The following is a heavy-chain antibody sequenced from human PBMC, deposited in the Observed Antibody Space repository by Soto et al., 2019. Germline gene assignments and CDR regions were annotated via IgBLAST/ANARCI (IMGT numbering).Heavy chain of an antibody. J-gene: IGHJ6*03. Sequence: SETLSLTCTVSGGSISSYYWSWIRQPPGKGLEWIGYIYYSGSTNYNPSLKSRVTISVDTSKNQFSLKLSSVTAADTAVYYCARVFWSDIDYYYYMDVWGKGTTVTVSS. D-gene: IGHD3-3*01. CDR2: IYYSGST. V-gene: IGHV4-59*08. CDR3: ARVFWSDIDYYYYMDV. CDR1: GGSISSYY.